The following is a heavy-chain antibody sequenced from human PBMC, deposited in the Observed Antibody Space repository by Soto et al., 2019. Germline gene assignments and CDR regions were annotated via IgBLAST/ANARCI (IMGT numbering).Heavy chain of an antibody. CDR1: GYSFTDYH. CDR3: ARGDSTDCSNGVCSFFYNHDMDV. D-gene: IGHD2-8*01. J-gene: IGHJ6*02. CDR2: INPKSGGT. Sequence: SVQVSCKASGYSFTDYHIHWVRQAPGQGLEWPGRINPKSGGTSTAQKFQGWVTMTTDTSISTASMELARLTSDDTAIYYCARGDSTDCSNGVCSFFYNHDMDVWGQGTTVTVAS. V-gene: IGHV1-2*04.